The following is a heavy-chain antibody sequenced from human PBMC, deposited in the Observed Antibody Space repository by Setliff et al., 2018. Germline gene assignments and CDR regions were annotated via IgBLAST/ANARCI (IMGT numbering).Heavy chain of an antibody. CDR3: ATERLLDYYGSGSYPSFDY. CDR1: GYTLTELS. J-gene: IGHJ4*02. Sequence: KVSCKVSGYTLTELSMHWVRQAPGKGLEWMGGFDPEDGETIYAQKFQGRVTMTEDTSTDTAYMELSSLRSEDTAVYYCATERLLDYYGSGSYPSFDYWGQGTLVTVSS. D-gene: IGHD3-10*01. CDR2: FDPEDGET. V-gene: IGHV1-24*01.